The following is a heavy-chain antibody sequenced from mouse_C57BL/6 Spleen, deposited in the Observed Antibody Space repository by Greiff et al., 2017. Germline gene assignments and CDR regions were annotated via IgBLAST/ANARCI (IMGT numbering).Heavy chain of an antibody. D-gene: IGHD1-1*01. CDR3: TRTSYNYCDY. CDR2: LRNKANNHAT. CDR1: GFTFSDAW. Sequence: EVKLVESGGGLVLPGGSMKLSCAASGFTFSDAWMDWVRQSPEKGLEWVAELRNKANNHATSSAESVKGRFTSSRDDSTSRVYLQMNSLRAEDTRIYYCTRTSYNYCDYWGQGTTLTVSS. J-gene: IGHJ2*01. V-gene: IGHV6-6*01.